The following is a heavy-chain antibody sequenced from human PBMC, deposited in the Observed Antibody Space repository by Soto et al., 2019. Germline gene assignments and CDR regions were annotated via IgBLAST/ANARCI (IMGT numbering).Heavy chain of an antibody. Sequence: PGGSLRLSCEASGFPFDNYAMSWVRQAPGKGLEWVSAISGGSPKEFYAESVKGRFTISRDNSKNTLFLEMNSLRADDAALYYCAKDFSRDSFSQKPSCGRDCYTLDSWGQGTQVTVSS. D-gene: IGHD2-21*02. CDR1: GFPFDNYA. CDR2: ISGGSPKE. J-gene: IGHJ4*02. CDR3: AKDFSRDSFSQKPSCGRDCYTLDS. V-gene: IGHV3-23*01.